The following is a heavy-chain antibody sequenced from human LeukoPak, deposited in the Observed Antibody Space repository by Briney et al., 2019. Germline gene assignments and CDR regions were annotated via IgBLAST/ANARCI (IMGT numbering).Heavy chain of an antibody. D-gene: IGHD2-2*01. CDR3: ASELGYCSTTSCSRDAFDI. CDR2: INPNSGGT. CDR1: GYTFTSYG. J-gene: IGHJ3*02. Sequence: ASVKVSCKASGYTFTSYGISWVRQAPGQGLEWMGWINPNSGGTNYAQMFQGRVTMTRDTSISTAYMELSSLRSDDTAVYYCASELGYCSTTSCSRDAFDIWGQGTMVTVSS. V-gene: IGHV1-2*02.